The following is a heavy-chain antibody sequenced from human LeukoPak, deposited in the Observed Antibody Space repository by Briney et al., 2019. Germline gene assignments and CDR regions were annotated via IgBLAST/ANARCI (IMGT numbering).Heavy chain of an antibody. CDR2: ISAYNGNT. J-gene: IGHJ4*02. V-gene: IGHV1-18*01. D-gene: IGHD1-26*01. CDR1: GYTFTSYG. Sequence: ASVKVSCKASGYTFTSYGISWVRQAPGQGLEWMGWISAYNGNTNYAQKLQGRVTITTDTSTSTAYMELRSLRSDDTAMYYCVRERSQDTTDYWGQGTLVTVSS. CDR3: VRERSQDTTDY.